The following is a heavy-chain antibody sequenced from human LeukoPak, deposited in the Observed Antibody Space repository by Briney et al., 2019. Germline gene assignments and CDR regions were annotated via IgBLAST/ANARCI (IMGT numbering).Heavy chain of an antibody. CDR1: GGSFSGSY. Sequence: PSETLSLTCAVYGGSFSGSYWSWIRQPPGKGLEWIGETNHSGSTNYNPSLKSRVTISVDTSKNQFSLKLSSVTAADTAVYYCANIIAVGPYYFDYWGQGALVTVSS. V-gene: IGHV4-34*01. D-gene: IGHD6-19*01. J-gene: IGHJ4*02. CDR3: ANIIAVGPYYFDY. CDR2: TNHSGST.